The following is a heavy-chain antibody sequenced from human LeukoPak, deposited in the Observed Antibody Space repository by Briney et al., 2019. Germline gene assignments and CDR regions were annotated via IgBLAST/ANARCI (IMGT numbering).Heavy chain of an antibody. CDR2: ISTYNGNI. V-gene: IGHV1-18*04. CDR1: GYTFTSYG. CDR3: ARMQKDKDSYYGMGI. Sequence: ASVKVSCKASGYTFTSYGISWVREAPGQGLELMGWISTYNGNINYAHKVQGRVTMTTDTSTSTAYMELRRLRSDDRDVYYCARMQKDKDSYYGMGIWGKGTTVTVSS. J-gene: IGHJ6*04.